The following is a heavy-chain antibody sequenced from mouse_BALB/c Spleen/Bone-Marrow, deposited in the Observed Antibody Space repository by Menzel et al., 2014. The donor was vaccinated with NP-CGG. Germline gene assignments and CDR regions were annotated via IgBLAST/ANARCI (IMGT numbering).Heavy chain of an antibody. V-gene: IGHV1S81*02. CDR3: ARSTGTAPYFYAMDY. Sequence: QVQLQQSGAELVKPGASVKLSCKAAGYTFTSNWMHWVKQRPGQDLEWIGETNPSNGRSNYNEKFKSKATLTVDKSSSTAYMQLSSLTSEDSAVYYCARSTGTAPYFYAMDYWGQGTSVTVSS. CDR1: GYTFTSNW. CDR2: TNPSNGRS. J-gene: IGHJ4*01. D-gene: IGHD4-1*02.